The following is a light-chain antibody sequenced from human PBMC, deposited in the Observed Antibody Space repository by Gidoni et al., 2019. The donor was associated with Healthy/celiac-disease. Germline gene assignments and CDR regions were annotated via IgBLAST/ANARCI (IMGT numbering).Light chain of an antibody. CDR2: GAS. V-gene: IGKV3-20*01. Sequence: EIVFTQSPGTLSLSPGQRATLSCRASQSGSSIYLAWYHQKPGQAPRLIIDGASSRATGIPDRFSGSGSGTDFTLTISRLEPEDFAVYYCQQYGSSPRTFGQGTKVEIK. CDR3: QQYGSSPRT. J-gene: IGKJ1*01. CDR1: QSGSSIY.